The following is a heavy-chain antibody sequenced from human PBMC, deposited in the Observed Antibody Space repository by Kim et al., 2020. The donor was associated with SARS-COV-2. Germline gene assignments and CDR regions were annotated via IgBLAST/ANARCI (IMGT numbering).Heavy chain of an antibody. D-gene: IGHD1-26*01. CDR2: ISYDGSNK. Sequence: GGSLRLSCAASGFTFNTYGMHWVRQAPGKGLEWVAVISYDGSNKYYAASVKGRFTISRDNSKNTLYLKMNSLRIEDTAVYYCAKSFSGSYFGYDYWGQGTLVTVSS. CDR1: GFTFNTYG. V-gene: IGHV3-30*18. J-gene: IGHJ4*02. CDR3: AKSFSGSYFGYDY.